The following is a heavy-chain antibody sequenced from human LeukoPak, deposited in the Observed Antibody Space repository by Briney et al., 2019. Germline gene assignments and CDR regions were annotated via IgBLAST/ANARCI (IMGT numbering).Heavy chain of an antibody. D-gene: IGHD6-13*01. CDR2: IWYDGSNK. CDR3: ARAPSSSWYYFDY. V-gene: IGHV3-33*01. Sequence: QPGRSLRLSCAASGFTFSSYGMHWVRQAPGKGLEWVAVIWYDGSNKYYADSVKGRFTISRDNSKNTLYLQMNSLRAEDTAVYYCARAPSSSWYYFDYWGQGTLVTVSS. CDR1: GFTFSSYG. J-gene: IGHJ4*02.